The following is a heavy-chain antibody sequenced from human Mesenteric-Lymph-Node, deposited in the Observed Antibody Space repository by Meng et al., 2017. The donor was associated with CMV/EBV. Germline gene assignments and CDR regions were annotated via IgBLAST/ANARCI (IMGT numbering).Heavy chain of an antibody. Sequence: SVKVSCKASGYTFTGYYMHWVRQAPGQGLEWMGGIIPIFGTANYAQKFQGRVTITTDESTSTAYMELSSLRSEDTAVYYCARGRRDGGGFPGGGWLQHSVGYYGMDVWGQGTTVTVSS. J-gene: IGHJ6*02. CDR1: GYTFTGYY. CDR2: IIPIFGTA. CDR3: ARGRRDGGGFPGGGWLQHSVGYYGMDV. D-gene: IGHD5-24*01. V-gene: IGHV1-69*05.